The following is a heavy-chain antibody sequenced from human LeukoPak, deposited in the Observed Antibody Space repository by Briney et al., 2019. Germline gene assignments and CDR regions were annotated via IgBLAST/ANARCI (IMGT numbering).Heavy chain of an antibody. Sequence: GGSLRLSCAVSGFTFRSYWMSWVRQAPGKGLEWVANIKQDGSEKYYVDSMKGRFTISRDNAKNSLYLQMNSLRADDTAVYYCARETYCSGGSCYKGNAFDIWGQGTMVTVSS. J-gene: IGHJ3*02. D-gene: IGHD2-15*01. CDR1: GFTFRSYW. CDR3: ARETYCSGGSCYKGNAFDI. CDR2: IKQDGSEK. V-gene: IGHV3-7*01.